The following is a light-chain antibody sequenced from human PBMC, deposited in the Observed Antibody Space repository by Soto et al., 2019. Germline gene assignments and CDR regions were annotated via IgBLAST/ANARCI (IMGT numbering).Light chain of an antibody. CDR2: GAS. J-gene: IGKJ4*01. Sequence: EIVMTQSPATLSVSPGERDTLSCRASRNINRKLAWYQQKPGQAPRLLFSGASTRATGIPARFSGSGSGTEFTLTISSLQSEDFAVYYCQQYYDYPPLIFGGGTKVEIK. V-gene: IGKV3-15*01. CDR3: QQYYDYPPLI. CDR1: RNINRK.